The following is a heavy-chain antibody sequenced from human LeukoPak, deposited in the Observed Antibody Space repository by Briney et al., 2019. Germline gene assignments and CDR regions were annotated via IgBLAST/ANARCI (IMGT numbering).Heavy chain of an antibody. J-gene: IGHJ5*02. V-gene: IGHV4-59*08. D-gene: IGHD1/OR15-1a*01. CDR3: ARHQIGTTEGWFDP. Sequence: PSETLSLTCTVSGGSISSYYWSWIRQPPGKGLEWIGYIYYSGSTNYNPSLKSRVTISVDTSKNQFSLKLSSVTAADTAVYYCARHQIGTTEGWFDPWGQGTLVTVSS. CDR1: GGSISSYY. CDR2: IYYSGST.